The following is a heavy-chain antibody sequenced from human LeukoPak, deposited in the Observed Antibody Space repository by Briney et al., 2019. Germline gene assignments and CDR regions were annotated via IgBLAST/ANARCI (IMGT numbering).Heavy chain of an antibody. V-gene: IGHV1-69*13. CDR3: ARNPVVPADTPYYFDY. CDR1: GGTFSSYA. CDR2: IIPIFGTA. Sequence: SVKVSCKASGGTFSSYAISWVRQAPGQGLEWMGGIIPIFGTANYAQKFQGRVTITADESTSTAYMELSSLRSEDTAVYYCARNPVVPADTPYYFDYWGQGTLVTVSS. D-gene: IGHD2-2*01. J-gene: IGHJ4*02.